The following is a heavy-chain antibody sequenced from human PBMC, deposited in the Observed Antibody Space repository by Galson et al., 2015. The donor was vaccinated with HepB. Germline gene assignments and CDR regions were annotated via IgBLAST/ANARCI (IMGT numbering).Heavy chain of an antibody. V-gene: IGHV3-53*01. Sequence: SLRLSCAASGFTVSSNYMSWVRQAPGKGLEWVSVIYSGGSTYYADSVKGRFTISRDNSKNTLYLQMNSLRAEDTAVYYCARVIAARPVYYYYMDVWGKGTTVTVSS. CDR3: ARVIAARPVYYYYMDV. D-gene: IGHD6-6*01. CDR1: GFTVSSNY. J-gene: IGHJ6*03. CDR2: IYSGGST.